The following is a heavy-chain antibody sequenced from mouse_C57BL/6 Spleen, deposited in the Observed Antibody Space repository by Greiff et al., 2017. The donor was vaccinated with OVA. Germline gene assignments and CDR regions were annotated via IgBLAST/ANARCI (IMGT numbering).Heavy chain of an antibody. V-gene: IGHV1-82*01. CDR1: GYAFSSSW. CDR3: ARDYLDY. CDR2: IYPGDGDT. J-gene: IGHJ2*01. Sequence: VQLQESGPELVKPGASVKISCKASGYAFSSSWMNWVKQRPGKGLEWIGRIYPGDGDTNYNGKFKGKATLTADKSSSTAYMQLSSLTSEDSAVYFCARDYLDYWGQGTTLTVSS.